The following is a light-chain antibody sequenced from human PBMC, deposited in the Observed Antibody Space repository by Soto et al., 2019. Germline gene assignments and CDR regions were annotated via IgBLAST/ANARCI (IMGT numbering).Light chain of an antibody. Sequence: AIQMTQSPSSLSASVGDTVTITCRASQGIRNDLGWYQQKPGKAPELLIYSASTLQSGVPSRFSGSGSGTDFTLTISSLQPEDFAIYYCQQNYSYPRTFGKGTRVEIK. CDR3: QQNYSYPRT. CDR2: SAS. V-gene: IGKV1-6*01. J-gene: IGKJ1*01. CDR1: QGIRND.